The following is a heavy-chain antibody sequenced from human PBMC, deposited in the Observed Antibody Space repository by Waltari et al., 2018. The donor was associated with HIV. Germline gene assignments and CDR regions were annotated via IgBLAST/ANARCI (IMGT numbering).Heavy chain of an antibody. CDR3: ARTRGELPKYYFDY. Sequence: QVTLRESGPALVKPTQTLTLTCTFSGFSLSTSGMCVSWIRQPPGKALEWLARIDWDDDKYYSTSLKTRLTISKDTSKNQVVLTMTNMDPVDTATYYCARTRGELPKYYFDYWGQGTLVTVSS. J-gene: IGHJ4*02. CDR1: GFSLSTSGMC. D-gene: IGHD1-26*01. V-gene: IGHV2-70*15. CDR2: IDWDDDK.